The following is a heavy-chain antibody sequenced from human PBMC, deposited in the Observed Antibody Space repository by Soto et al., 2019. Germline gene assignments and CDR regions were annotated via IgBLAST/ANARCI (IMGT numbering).Heavy chain of an antibody. V-gene: IGHV1-18*01. CDR2: ISAYNGNT. D-gene: IGHD3-3*01. CDR1: GYTFTSYG. CDR3: ARDLDDFWSGYSYYYYGMDV. Sequence: ASVKVSCKASGYTFTSYGISWVRQAPGQGLEWMGWISAYNGNTNYAQKLQGRVTITTDTSTSTAYMELRSLRSDDTAVYYCARDLDDFWSGYSYYYYGMDVWGQGTTVTVSS. J-gene: IGHJ6*02.